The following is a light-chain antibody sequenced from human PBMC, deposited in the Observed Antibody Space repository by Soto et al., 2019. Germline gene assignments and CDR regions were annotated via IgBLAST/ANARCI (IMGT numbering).Light chain of an antibody. CDR1: QSVSSN. CDR2: GAS. J-gene: IGKJ3*01. V-gene: IGKV3-15*01. Sequence: EIVMTQSPAPLSVSPGERATLSCRASQSVSSNFAWYQQKPGQAPRLLIYGASTRATGIPARFSGSGSGTEFTLTISSRQSEDFAVYYCQQYNNWPFTFGPWTKVDIK. CDR3: QQYNNWPFT.